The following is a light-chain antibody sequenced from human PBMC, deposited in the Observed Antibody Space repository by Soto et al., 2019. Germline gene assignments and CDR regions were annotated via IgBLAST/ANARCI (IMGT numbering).Light chain of an antibody. V-gene: IGKV1-5*03. J-gene: IGKJ5*01. CDR3: MQALQPPIT. Sequence: DIQMTQSPSTLSASVGDRVSITCRASQSISRWLAWYQQKPGKAPKLLIYLGSNRASGVPDRFSGSGSGSDFTLKISRVEAEDVGVYYCMQALQPPITFGQGTRLEIK. CDR2: LGS. CDR1: QSISRW.